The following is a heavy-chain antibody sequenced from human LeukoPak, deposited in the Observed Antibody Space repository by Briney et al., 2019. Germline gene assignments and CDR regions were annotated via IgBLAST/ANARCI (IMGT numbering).Heavy chain of an antibody. CDR1: GFTFSTYW. V-gene: IGHV3-7*01. D-gene: IGHD2-8*02. Sequence: PGGSLRLSCAASGFTFSTYWMSWVRQAPGKGLEWVANIKEDGSERYYVDSVKGRFTISRDNARNSLYLRMNSLRAEDTAVYYCARDYWASDYWGQGTLVTVSS. CDR3: ARDYWASDY. J-gene: IGHJ4*02. CDR2: IKEDGSER.